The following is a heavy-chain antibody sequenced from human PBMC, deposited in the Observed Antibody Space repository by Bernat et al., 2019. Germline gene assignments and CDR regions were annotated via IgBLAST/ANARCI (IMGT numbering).Heavy chain of an antibody. CDR1: GFTFSSYG. CDR3: ARPLYDYVWGSYRDEYFDY. D-gene: IGHD3-16*02. V-gene: IGHV3-33*01. J-gene: IGHJ4*02. CDR2: IWYDGSNK. Sequence: QVQLVESGGGVVQSGRSLRLSCAASGFTFSSYGMHWVRQAPGKGLEWVAVIWYDGSNKYYADSVKGRFTISRDNSKNTLYLQMNSLRAEDTAVYYCARPLYDYVWGSYRDEYFDYWGQGTLVTVSS.